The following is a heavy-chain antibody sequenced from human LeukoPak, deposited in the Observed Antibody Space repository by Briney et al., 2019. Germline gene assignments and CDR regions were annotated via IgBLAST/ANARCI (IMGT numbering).Heavy chain of an antibody. D-gene: IGHD2/OR15-2a*01. J-gene: IGHJ4*02. CDR2: FDPEDGET. V-gene: IGHV1-24*01. CDR1: GYTLTELS. CDR3: ATASHFYSPGDY. Sequence: ASVKVSCKVSGYTLTELSMNWVRQAPGKGLEWMGGFDPEDGETIYAQKFQGRVTMTEDTSTDTAYMELSSLRSEDTAVYYCATASHFYSPGDYWGQGTLVTVSS.